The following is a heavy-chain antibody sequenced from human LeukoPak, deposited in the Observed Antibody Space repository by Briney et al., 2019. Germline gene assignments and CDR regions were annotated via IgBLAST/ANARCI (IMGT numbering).Heavy chain of an antibody. D-gene: IGHD2-8*01. J-gene: IGHJ4*02. CDR1: GFTFSSYG. Sequence: GGSLRLSCAASGFTFSSYGMHWVRQAPGKGLEWVAVIRYDGSNKYYADSVKGRFTISRDNSKNTLYLQMNSLRAEDTAVYYCALLGGYCTNGVCLDYWGQGTLVTVSS. V-gene: IGHV3-30*02. CDR3: ALLGGYCTNGVCLDY. CDR2: IRYDGSNK.